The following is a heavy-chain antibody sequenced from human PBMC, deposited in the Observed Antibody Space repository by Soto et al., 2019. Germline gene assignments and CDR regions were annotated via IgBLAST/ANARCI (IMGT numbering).Heavy chain of an antibody. Sequence: QVQLQESGPGLVKPSGTLSLTCAVSSDSISSSNRWSWVRQPPGKGLEWIGEIYHSGSTNYNPSLKSRVTISVDKSKNQFSLKLTSVTAADTAIYYCARARGGYYGDHRYFDLWGRGTLVTVSS. J-gene: IGHJ2*01. CDR2: IYHSGST. D-gene: IGHD3-10*01. V-gene: IGHV4-4*02. CDR3: ARARGGYYGDHRYFDL. CDR1: SDSISSSNR.